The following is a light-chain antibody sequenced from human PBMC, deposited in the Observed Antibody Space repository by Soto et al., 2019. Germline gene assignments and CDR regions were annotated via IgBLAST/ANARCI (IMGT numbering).Light chain of an antibody. V-gene: IGKV3D-20*02. J-gene: IGKJ5*01. CDR2: AAS. Sequence: EVVLAQSPGTLSLSPGERATLSCRASQSVSSSQLTWFQQKPGQAPRLLIYAASRRAAGIPDRFSGSGSGTDFTLIISSLEPEDFGVYFCHQRNKFGQGTRLEIK. CDR3: HQRNK. CDR1: QSVSSSQ.